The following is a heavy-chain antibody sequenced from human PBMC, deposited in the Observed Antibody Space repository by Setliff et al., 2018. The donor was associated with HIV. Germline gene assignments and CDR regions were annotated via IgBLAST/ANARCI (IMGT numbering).Heavy chain of an antibody. V-gene: IGHV4-34*01. J-gene: IGHJ6*03. D-gene: IGHD1-26*01. CDR2: ISHSGST. Sequence: KPSETLSLTCAVYGESFTDYFWTWIRQSPGRGLEWLGEISHSGSTKQNPSLKSRFNVSVDTSKNQFSLRMNSLTAADTAVYYCARGREVKRDTYYDYFYMDVWSRGTAVTVSS. CDR3: ARGREVKRDTYYDYFYMDV. CDR1: GESFTDYF.